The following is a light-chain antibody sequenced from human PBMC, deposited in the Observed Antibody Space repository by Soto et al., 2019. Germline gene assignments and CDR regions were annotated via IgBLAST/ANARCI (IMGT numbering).Light chain of an antibody. J-gene: IGLJ2*01. CDR2: GVS. CDR3: SSYTSSSTLAV. CDR1: TSDIGAYNY. Sequence: QSALTQPRSVSGSPGQSVTISCTGTTSDIGAYNYVSWYQQHPGKAPKLIIYGVSKRPSGVPERFSGSKSDSTASLTISGLQDEDEADYYCSSYTSSSTLAVFGGGTKLTVL. V-gene: IGLV2-11*01.